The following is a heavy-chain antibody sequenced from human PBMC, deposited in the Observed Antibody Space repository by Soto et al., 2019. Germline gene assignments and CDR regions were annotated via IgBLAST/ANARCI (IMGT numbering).Heavy chain of an antibody. CDR2: ISPYTGNT. J-gene: IGHJ6*02. CDR1: GYIFVNYG. Sequence: QVQLVQSGDEVKKPGASVKVSCKASGYIFVNYGIAWVRQAPRQGLEWMGWISPYTGNTHSASKVQGRLTMTTDTSTRTAYMDLGSLPSDDTAVYYCVMVDNYVTPTPQDVWGQGTTVTVSS. CDR3: VMVDNYVTPTPQDV. V-gene: IGHV1-18*01. D-gene: IGHD3-16*01.